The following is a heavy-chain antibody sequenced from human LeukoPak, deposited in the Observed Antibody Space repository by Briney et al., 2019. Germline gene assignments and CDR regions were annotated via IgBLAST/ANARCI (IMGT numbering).Heavy chain of an antibody. CDR2: INSDGSTR. CDR1: GFTFSSYW. Sequence: GGSLRLSCAASGFTFSSYWMHWVRQAPGKGLVWVSRINSDGSTRSYADFVKGRFTISRDNAKNTLSLQMNSLRAEDTAVYYCVRGYSGSFLDSWGQGTLVTVSS. CDR3: VRGYSGSFLDS. V-gene: IGHV3-74*01. J-gene: IGHJ4*02. D-gene: IGHD1-26*01.